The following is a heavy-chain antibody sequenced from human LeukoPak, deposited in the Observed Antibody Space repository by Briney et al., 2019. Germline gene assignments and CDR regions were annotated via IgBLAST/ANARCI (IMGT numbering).Heavy chain of an antibody. CDR3: AKDLVSGQNY. CDR1: GFTFSSSG. Sequence: GGSLRLSCAASGFTFSSSGMHWVRQAPGKGLEWVAIISYDESIKYYADSVKGRFTIFRDNSKNTVYLQMNSLRAEDTAVYYCAKDLVSGQNYWGQGTLVTVSS. V-gene: IGHV3-30*18. CDR2: ISYDESIK. D-gene: IGHD2-8*02. J-gene: IGHJ4*02.